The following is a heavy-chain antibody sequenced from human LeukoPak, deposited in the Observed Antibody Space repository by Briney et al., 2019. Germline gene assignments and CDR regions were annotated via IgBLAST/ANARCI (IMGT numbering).Heavy chain of an antibody. CDR3: ARVGYFGSGNYYNDRGAFDY. Sequence: SETLSLTCTVSGGSISSYYWSWIRQPPGKGLEWIGYIYYSGSTNYNPSLKSRVTISVDTSKNQFSLKLSSVTAADTAVYYCARVGYFGSGNYYNDRGAFDYWGQGTLVTVSS. V-gene: IGHV4-59*01. J-gene: IGHJ4*02. CDR2: IYYSGST. CDR1: GGSISSYY. D-gene: IGHD3-10*01.